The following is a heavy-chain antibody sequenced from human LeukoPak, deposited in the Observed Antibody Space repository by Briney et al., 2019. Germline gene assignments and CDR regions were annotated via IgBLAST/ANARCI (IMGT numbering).Heavy chain of an antibody. CDR1: GGSFSGYY. CDR3: ARVVVYYFDY. J-gene: IGHJ4*02. CDR2: INHSGST. D-gene: IGHD2-21*01. V-gene: IGHV4-34*01. Sequence: LETLSLTCAVYGGSFSGYYWSWIRQPPGKGLEWIGEINHSGSTNYNPSLKSRVTISVDTSKNQFSLKLSSVTAADTAVYYCARVVVYYFDYWGQGTLVTVSS.